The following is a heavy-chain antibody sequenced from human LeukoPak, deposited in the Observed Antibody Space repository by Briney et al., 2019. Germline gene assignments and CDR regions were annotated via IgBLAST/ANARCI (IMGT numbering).Heavy chain of an antibody. CDR3: TRDRGSSWQDSDYFDY. CDR2: IRSKTYGGTT. Sequence: GGSLRLSCTTSGFTLGDYSMSWVRQAPGKGLEWVGFIRSKTYGGTTEYAASVKGRFTISRDDSKNIAYLQMNSLKTEDTAVYYCTRDRGSSWQDSDYFDYWGQGTLVTVSS. D-gene: IGHD6-13*01. CDR1: GFTLGDYS. V-gene: IGHV3-49*04. J-gene: IGHJ4*02.